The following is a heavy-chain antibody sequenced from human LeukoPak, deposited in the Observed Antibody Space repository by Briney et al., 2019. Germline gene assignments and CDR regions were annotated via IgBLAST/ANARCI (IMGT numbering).Heavy chain of an antibody. CDR3: ARLSSPHRPLSEGFDY. Sequence: GESLKISCKGSGYSFTSYWIGWVRQMPGKGLEWMGIIYPGDSDTRYSPSFQGQVTISADKSISTAYLQWSSLKASDTTMYYCARLSSPHRPLSEGFDYWGQGTLVTVSS. CDR1: GYSFTSYW. CDR2: IYPGDSDT. D-gene: IGHD6-6*01. V-gene: IGHV5-51*01. J-gene: IGHJ4*02.